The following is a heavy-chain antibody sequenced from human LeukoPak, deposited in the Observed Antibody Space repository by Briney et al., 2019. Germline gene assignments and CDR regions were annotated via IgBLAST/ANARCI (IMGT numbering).Heavy chain of an antibody. D-gene: IGHD4-17*01. CDR1: GFTFSTYA. CDR3: AKDFSTVTLGYFDS. J-gene: IGHJ4*02. V-gene: IGHV3-23*01. Sequence: PGRSLRLSCAASGFTFSTYAMSWVRQAPGKGLEWVSGISGSTYYADSVKGRFTISRDNSKNTLYLQMNSLRAEDTAVYYCAKDFSTVTLGYFDSWGQGTLVTVSS. CDR2: ISGST.